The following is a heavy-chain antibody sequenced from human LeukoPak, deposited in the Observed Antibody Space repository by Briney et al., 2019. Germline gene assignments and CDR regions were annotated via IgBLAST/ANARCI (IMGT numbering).Heavy chain of an antibody. V-gene: IGHV4-4*07. D-gene: IGHD5-12*01. CDR2: IYASGST. Sequence: SETLSLTCTVSGGSISSYYWSWLRQPAGKGLEWLGRIYASGSTKYKPSLKSRVTMSVDTSKNQFSLKLNSVTAADTAVYYCARDLGYSGYEWANGYDYWGQGTLVTVSS. J-gene: IGHJ4*02. CDR3: ARDLGYSGYEWANGYDY. CDR1: GGSISSYY.